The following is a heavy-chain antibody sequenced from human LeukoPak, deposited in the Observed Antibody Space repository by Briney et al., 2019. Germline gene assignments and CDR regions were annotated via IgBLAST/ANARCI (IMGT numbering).Heavy chain of an antibody. J-gene: IGHJ4*02. D-gene: IGHD3-10*01. CDR2: ISGSGGST. Sequence: GGSLRLSCAASGFTFSSYAMSWVRQAPGKGLEWVSAISGSGGSTYYADSVKGRFTISRDNSKNTLYLQMNSLRAEDTAVYYCAKDVVRGVNRESDYWGQGTLVTVSS. CDR3: AKDVVRGVNRESDY. CDR1: GFTFSSYA. V-gene: IGHV3-23*01.